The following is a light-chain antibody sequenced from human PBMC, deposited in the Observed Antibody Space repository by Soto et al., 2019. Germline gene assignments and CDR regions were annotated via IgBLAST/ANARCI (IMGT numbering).Light chain of an antibody. J-gene: IGLJ1*01. CDR2: GNS. V-gene: IGLV1-40*01. CDR3: QSYDSSLSALYV. Sequence: VLTQPPSVSGAPGQRVTISCTGSSSNIGAGYDVHWYQQLPGTAPKLLIYGNSNRPSGVPDRFSGSKSGTSASLAITGLQAEDEADYYCQSYDSSLSALYVFGTGNKVTV. CDR1: SSNIGAGYD.